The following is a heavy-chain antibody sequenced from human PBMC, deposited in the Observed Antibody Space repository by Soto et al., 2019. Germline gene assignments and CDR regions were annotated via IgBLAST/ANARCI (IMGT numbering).Heavy chain of an antibody. D-gene: IGHD6-6*01. Sequence: GESLKISSKGSGYSFTSYWIGWVRQMPGKGLEWMGIIYPGDSDTRYSPSFQGQVTISADKSISTAYLQWSSLKASDTAMYYCARPSSSWYEYFQHWGQGTLVTVS. V-gene: IGHV5-51*01. CDR1: GYSFTSYW. J-gene: IGHJ1*01. CDR2: IYPGDSDT. CDR3: ARPSSSWYEYFQH.